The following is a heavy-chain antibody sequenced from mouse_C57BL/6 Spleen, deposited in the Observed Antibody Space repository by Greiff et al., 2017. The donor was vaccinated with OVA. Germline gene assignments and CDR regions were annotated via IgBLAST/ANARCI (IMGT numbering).Heavy chain of an antibody. Sequence: QVQLQQSGAELVRPGSSVKLSCKASGYTFTSYWMDWVKQRPGQGLEWIGNIYPSDSETHYNQKFKDKATLTVDKSSSTAYMQLSSLTSEDSAVYYCARADYSRESYYFDYWGQGTTLTVAS. J-gene: IGHJ2*01. CDR3: ARADYSRESYYFDY. CDR2: IYPSDSET. V-gene: IGHV1-61*01. CDR1: GYTFTSYW. D-gene: IGHD1-1*01.